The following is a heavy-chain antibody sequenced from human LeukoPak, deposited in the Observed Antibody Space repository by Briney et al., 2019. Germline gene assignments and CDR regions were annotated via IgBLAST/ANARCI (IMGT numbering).Heavy chain of an antibody. V-gene: IGHV4-61*02. CDR2: IYTSGST. Sequence: SQTLSLTCTVSGGSISSGSYYWSWIRQPAGKGLEWIGGIYTSGSTNYNPSLKSRVTMSVDTSKNQFSLKLSSVTAADTAVYYCARKYYLDVWGQGTTVTVSS. CDR3: ARKYYLDV. J-gene: IGHJ6*02. D-gene: IGHD3-10*01. CDR1: GGSISSGSYY.